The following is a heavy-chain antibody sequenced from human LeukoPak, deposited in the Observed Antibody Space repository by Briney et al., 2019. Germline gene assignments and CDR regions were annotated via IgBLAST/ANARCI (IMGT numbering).Heavy chain of an antibody. V-gene: IGHV6-1*01. Sequence: SQTLSLTCVISGDSVSSNSAAWNWLRQSPSRGLEWLGRTYYKSKWFNDYAVSVKSRITINPDTSKNQFSLQLNSVTPEDTAVYYCARETGGWLYYYYGMDVWGQGITVTVSS. CDR2: TYYKSKWFN. D-gene: IGHD6-19*01. CDR3: ARETGGWLYYYYGMDV. J-gene: IGHJ6*02. CDR1: GDSVSSNSAA.